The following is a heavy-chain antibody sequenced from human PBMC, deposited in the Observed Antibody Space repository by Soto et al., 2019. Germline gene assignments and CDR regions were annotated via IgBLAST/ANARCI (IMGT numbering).Heavy chain of an antibody. D-gene: IGHD3-22*01. V-gene: IGHV3-23*01. J-gene: IGHJ6*02. CDR2: ISGSGGST. CDR3: AKAHYYDSSGYSYRGGRYYYYGMDV. CDR1: GFTFSSYA. Sequence: PWGSLRLSCAASGFTFSSYAMSWVRQAPGKGPEWVSAISGSGGSTYYADSVKGRFTISRDNSKNTLYLQMNSLRAEDTAVYYCAKAHYYDSSGYSYRGGRYYYYGMDVWGQGTTVTVSS.